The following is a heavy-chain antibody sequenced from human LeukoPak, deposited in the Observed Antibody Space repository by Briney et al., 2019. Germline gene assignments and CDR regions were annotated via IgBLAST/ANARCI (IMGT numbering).Heavy chain of an antibody. V-gene: IGHV4-4*02. Sequence: PSETLSLTCAVFGGSISSSAWWTWVRPSPGKGLEWIGYIYYSGSTNYNPSLKSRVTISVDTSKNQFSLRLSSVTAADTAVYYCARVTGYMIEDYFDYWGQGTLVTVSS. CDR2: IYYSGST. J-gene: IGHJ4*02. CDR1: GGSISSSAW. D-gene: IGHD3-22*01. CDR3: ARVTGYMIEDYFDY.